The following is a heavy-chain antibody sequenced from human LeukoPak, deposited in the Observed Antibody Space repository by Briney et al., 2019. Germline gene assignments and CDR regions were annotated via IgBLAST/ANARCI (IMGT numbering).Heavy chain of an antibody. CDR1: GGSISSYY. Sequence: SETLSLTCTVSGGSISSYYWSWIRQPPGKGLEWIGYIYYSGSTNYNPSLKSRVTISVDTSKNQFSLKRSSVTAADTAVYYCAREMVNVVAFDIWGQGTMVTVSS. CDR2: IYYSGST. D-gene: IGHD4-23*01. CDR3: AREMVNVVAFDI. J-gene: IGHJ3*02. V-gene: IGHV4-59*01.